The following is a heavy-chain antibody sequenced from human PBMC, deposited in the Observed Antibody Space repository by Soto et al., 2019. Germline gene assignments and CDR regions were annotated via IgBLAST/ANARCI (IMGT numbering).Heavy chain of an antibody. CDR3: ARPARTVNRDTNSYGIDV. V-gene: IGHV4-39*01. D-gene: IGHD5-18*01. CDR2: VYYGGSN. Sequence: QLQLQESGPGLMKPSETLSLTCTVSGGYISSSSFYWGWIRQPPGKGLEWIGSVYYGGSNNYNPSHASRVTITVDTSKNQIYMRLTSVTAADTSMYYCARPARTVNRDTNSYGIDVWGQGNTVPVTS. CDR1: GGYISSSSFY. J-gene: IGHJ6*02.